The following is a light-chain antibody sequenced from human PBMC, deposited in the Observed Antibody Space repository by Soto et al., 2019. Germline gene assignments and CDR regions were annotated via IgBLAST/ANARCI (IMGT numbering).Light chain of an antibody. V-gene: IGKV1-27*01. CDR1: QGISNY. Sequence: DIQMTQSPSSLSASVENRVTISCRASQGISNYVAWYQQKPGKAPRLLIYAASSFQSGVSFRFTGSGSGTDFTLTISSLQPEDVATYYCQNYNWPPFTFGPGTKVDIK. J-gene: IGKJ3*01. CDR2: AAS. CDR3: QNYNWPPFT.